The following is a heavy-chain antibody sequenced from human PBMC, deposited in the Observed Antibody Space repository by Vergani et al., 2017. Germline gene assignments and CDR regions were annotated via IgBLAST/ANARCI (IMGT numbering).Heavy chain of an antibody. J-gene: IGHJ5*02. CDR3: ARISRDGYNNRWFDP. CDR1: GGSFSGYY. D-gene: IGHD5-24*01. Sequence: QVQLQQWGAGLLKPSETLSLTCAVYGGSFSGYYWSWIRQPPGKGLEWIGEINHSGSTNYNPSLKSRVTISVDTSKNQFSLKLSSVTAADTAVYYCARISRDGYNNRWFDPWGQGTLVTVSS. CDR2: INHSGST. V-gene: IGHV4-34*01.